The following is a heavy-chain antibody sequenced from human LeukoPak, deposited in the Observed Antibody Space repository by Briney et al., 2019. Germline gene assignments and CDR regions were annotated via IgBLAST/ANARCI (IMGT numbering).Heavy chain of an antibody. Sequence: PGGSLRLSCAASGFTFSSYAINWVRQAPGKGLEWVSAISGSGGSTHYAGSVKGRFTISGDNSKNTLYLQMNSLRAEDTAVYYCAKGSLVVVAATYFDYWGQGTLVTVSS. D-gene: IGHD2-15*01. CDR1: GFTFSSYA. CDR2: ISGSGGST. J-gene: IGHJ4*02. CDR3: AKGSLVVVAATYFDY. V-gene: IGHV3-23*01.